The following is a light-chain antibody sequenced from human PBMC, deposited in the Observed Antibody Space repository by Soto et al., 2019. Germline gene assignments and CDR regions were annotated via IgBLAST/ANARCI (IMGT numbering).Light chain of an antibody. CDR3: MQALQTPLT. CDR2: LGS. Sequence: DIVMTQSPLSLPVTPGEPASISCRSSQNLLNSNGYNYLDWYVQKPGQSPQLLIYLGSSRASGVPDRFSGSGSGTDFTLKISRVDAEDVGVYYCMQALQTPLTFGGGTMVEIK. V-gene: IGKV2-28*01. CDR1: QNLLNSNGYNY. J-gene: IGKJ4*01.